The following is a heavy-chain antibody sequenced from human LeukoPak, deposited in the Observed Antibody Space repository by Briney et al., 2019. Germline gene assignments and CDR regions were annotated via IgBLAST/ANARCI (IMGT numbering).Heavy chain of an antibody. CDR1: GGSFSGYY. J-gene: IGHJ4*02. Sequence: SETLSLTCAVYGGSFSGYYWSWIRQPPGKGLEWIGEINHSGSTNYNPSLKSRVTISVDTSKNQFSLKLSSVTAADTAVYYCASQRNYYGFDYWGQGTLVTVPS. CDR2: INHSGST. D-gene: IGHD3-10*01. CDR3: ASQRNYYGFDY. V-gene: IGHV4-34*01.